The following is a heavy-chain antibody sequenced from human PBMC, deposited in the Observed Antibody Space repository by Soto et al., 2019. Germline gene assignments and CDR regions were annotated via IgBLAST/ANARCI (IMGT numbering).Heavy chain of an antibody. CDR1: GGSISSSSYY. CDR3: ARQDSSGWYGQFDY. Sequence: PSETLSLTCTVSGGSISSSSYYWGWLRQPPGKGLEWIGSIYYSGSTYYNPSLKSRVTISVDTSKNQFSLKLSSVTAADTAVYYCARQDSSGWYGQFDYWGQGTLVTVSS. V-gene: IGHV4-39*01. D-gene: IGHD6-19*01. CDR2: IYYSGST. J-gene: IGHJ4*02.